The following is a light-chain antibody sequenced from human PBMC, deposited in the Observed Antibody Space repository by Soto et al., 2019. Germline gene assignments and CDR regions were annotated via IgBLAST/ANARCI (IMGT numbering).Light chain of an antibody. J-gene: IGLJ1*01. CDR2: EVS. Sequence: QSVLTQPASVSGSPGQSITISCTGTSSDVGDYKYVSWYQQHPGKAPKLVISEVSNRPSGISNRFSGSKSGNTASLTISGLQDEHQAAYSCSSYTTIFTYVFGTGTKVTV. CDR1: SSDVGDYKY. V-gene: IGLV2-14*01. CDR3: SSYTTIFTYV.